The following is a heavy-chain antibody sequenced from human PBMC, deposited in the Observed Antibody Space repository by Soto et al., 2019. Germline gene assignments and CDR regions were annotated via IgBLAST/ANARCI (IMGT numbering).Heavy chain of an antibody. CDR2: ISFDGSNK. J-gene: IGHJ4*02. CDR1: GFTFSSYD. D-gene: IGHD6-19*01. V-gene: IGHV3-30*18. CDR3: AKGFNSGLYFFDY. Sequence: GGSLRLPCAASGFTFSSYDMHWVRQAPGKGLEWVAIISFDGSNKHFADSLKGRFTISRDNSKNTLYLQMNSLRAEDTAVYYCAKGFNSGLYFFDYWGQGTLVTVSS.